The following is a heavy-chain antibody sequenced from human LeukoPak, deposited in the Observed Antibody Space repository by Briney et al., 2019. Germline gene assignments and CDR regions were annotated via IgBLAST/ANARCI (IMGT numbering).Heavy chain of an antibody. CDR2: ISSSGSTI. CDR3: ARGAADFDY. D-gene: IGHD2-15*01. V-gene: IGHV3-48*03. CDR1: GFTFSSYE. J-gene: IGHJ4*02. Sequence: GGSLRLSCAASGFTFSSYEMNWVRQAPGKGLEWVSYISSSGSTIYYADSVKGRFTISRDNAKNSLYLQMNSLRAEDTALYYCARGAADFDYWGQGTLVTVSS.